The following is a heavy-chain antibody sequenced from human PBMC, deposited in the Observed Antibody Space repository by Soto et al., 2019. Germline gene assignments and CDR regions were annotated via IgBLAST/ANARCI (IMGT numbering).Heavy chain of an antibody. J-gene: IGHJ6*02. CDR3: ARELEGNTYYDSRSSYYYYGMDV. CDR1: GYTFTGYY. Sequence: ASVKVSCKASGYTFTGYYMHWVRQAPGQGREWMGWINPNSGGRNYAQEFQGRVTMTRDTSISTAYMELSRLRSDDTAVYYCARELEGNTYYDSRSSYYYYGMDVWGQVXTVTVSS. V-gene: IGHV1-2*02. CDR2: INPNSGGR. D-gene: IGHD3-22*01.